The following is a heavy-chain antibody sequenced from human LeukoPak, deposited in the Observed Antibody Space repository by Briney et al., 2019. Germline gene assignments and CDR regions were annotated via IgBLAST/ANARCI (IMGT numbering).Heavy chain of an antibody. Sequence: SETLSLTCAVYGGSFSGYYWSWIRQPPGKGLEWIGEINHSGSTNYNPSLKSRVTISVDTSKNQFSLKLSSVTAADTAVYYCARGRFPKSGSYLFWGQGTLVTVSS. V-gene: IGHV4-34*01. CDR3: ARGRFPKSGSYLF. CDR2: INHSGST. D-gene: IGHD1-26*01. J-gene: IGHJ4*02. CDR1: GGSFSGYY.